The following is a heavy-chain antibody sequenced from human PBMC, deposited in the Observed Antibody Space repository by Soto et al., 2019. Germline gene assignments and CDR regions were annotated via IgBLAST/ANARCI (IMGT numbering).Heavy chain of an antibody. CDR1: GYSFTSYW. Sequence: GESLKISCKGSGYSFTSYWIGWVRQMPGKGLEWMGIIYPGDSDTRYSPSFQGQVTISADKSISTAYLQWSSLKASDTAMYYCARHNSGWTIFGASWFDPWGQGTLVTVSS. D-gene: IGHD3-3*01. CDR2: IYPGDSDT. CDR3: ARHNSGWTIFGASWFDP. V-gene: IGHV5-51*01. J-gene: IGHJ5*02.